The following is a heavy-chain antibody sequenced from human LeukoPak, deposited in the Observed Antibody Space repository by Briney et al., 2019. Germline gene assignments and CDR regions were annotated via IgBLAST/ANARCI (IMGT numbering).Heavy chain of an antibody. CDR3: ARGRSGSYPFDY. Sequence: GGSLRLSCAASGFTFSSYSMNWVRQAPGKGLEWVSSISSSSYIYYADSVEGRFTVSRDNAKNSLYLQMNSLRAEDTAVYYCARGRSGSYPFDYWGQGTLVTVSS. CDR1: GFTFSSYS. V-gene: IGHV3-21*01. D-gene: IGHD3-10*01. J-gene: IGHJ4*02. CDR2: ISSSSYI.